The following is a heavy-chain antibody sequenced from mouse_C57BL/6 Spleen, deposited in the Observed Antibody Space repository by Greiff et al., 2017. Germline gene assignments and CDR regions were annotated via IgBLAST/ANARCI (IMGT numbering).Heavy chain of an antibody. CDR2: IKPNNGGT. CDR3: ARNDYDVDYYAMDY. D-gene: IGHD2-4*01. V-gene: IGHV1-18*01. CDR1: GYTFTDYN. Sequence: VQLQQSGPDLVKPWASVKIPCKASGYTFTDYNIDWVKQSHGKSLEWVGDIKPNNGGTIYNKKFKGKATLTVDKSSSTAYMELRSLTSEDTAAYYYARNDYDVDYYAMDYWGQGTSVTVSS. J-gene: IGHJ4*01.